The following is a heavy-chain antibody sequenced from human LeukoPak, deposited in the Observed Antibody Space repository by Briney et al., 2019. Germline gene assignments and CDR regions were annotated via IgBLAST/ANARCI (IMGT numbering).Heavy chain of an antibody. CDR3: ARDYDILTGYHSLGY. CDR1: GFTFSSYS. Sequence: PGGSLRLSCAASGFTFSSYSMSWVRQAPGKGLEWVSSISSSSSYIYYADSVKGRFTISRDNAKNSLYLQMNSLRVEDTALYYCARDYDILTGYHSLGYWGQGTLVTVSS. J-gene: IGHJ4*02. D-gene: IGHD3-9*01. CDR2: ISSSSSYI. V-gene: IGHV3-21*01.